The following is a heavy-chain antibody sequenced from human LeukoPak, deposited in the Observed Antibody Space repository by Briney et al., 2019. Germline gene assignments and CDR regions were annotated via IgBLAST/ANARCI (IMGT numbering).Heavy chain of an antibody. CDR1: GLTFSIYY. Sequence: PGGSLRLSCAASGLTFSIYYMHWVRQAPGKGPVWVSRISSDGSSTSYADSVKGRFTISRDNAKNTLYLQMNSLRAEDTAVYYCAKWKGIAEMPFDYWGQGTLVAVSS. J-gene: IGHJ4*02. V-gene: IGHV3-74*01. D-gene: IGHD6-13*01. CDR2: ISSDGSST. CDR3: AKWKGIAEMPFDY.